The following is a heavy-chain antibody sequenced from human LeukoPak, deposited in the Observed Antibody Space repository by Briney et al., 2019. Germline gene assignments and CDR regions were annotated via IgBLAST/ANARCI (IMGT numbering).Heavy chain of an antibody. Sequence: GGSLRLSCAASGFTFSSYGMHWVRRAPGKGLEWVSAISGSGGSTYYADSVKGRFTISRDNAKNTLYLQMNSLRAEDTAVYYCARESPPYYDFWSGYSDYWGQGTLVTVSS. CDR2: ISGSGGST. CDR1: GFTFSSYG. V-gene: IGHV3-23*01. CDR3: ARESPPYYDFWSGYSDY. D-gene: IGHD3-3*01. J-gene: IGHJ4*02.